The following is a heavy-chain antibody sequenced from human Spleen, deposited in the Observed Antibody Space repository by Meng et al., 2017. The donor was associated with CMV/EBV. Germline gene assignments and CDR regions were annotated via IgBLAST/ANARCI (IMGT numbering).Heavy chain of an antibody. CDR1: GFTFSSYS. CDR2: ISSSSSYI. Sequence: EVQLVESGGXLVKPGGSLRLACAASGFTFSSYSMNWVRQAPGKGLEWVSSISSSSSYIYYADSVKGRFTISRDNAKNSLYLQMNSLRAEDTAVYYCARDSSSWYGGGYGGQGTLVTVSS. J-gene: IGHJ4*02. CDR3: ARDSSSWYGGGY. D-gene: IGHD6-13*01. V-gene: IGHV3-21*01.